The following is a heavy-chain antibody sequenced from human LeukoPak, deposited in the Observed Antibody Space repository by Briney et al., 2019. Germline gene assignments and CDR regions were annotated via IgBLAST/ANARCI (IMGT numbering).Heavy chain of an antibody. CDR2: IRQEGRDT. CDR3: ARDFNWGFDY. D-gene: IGHD7-27*01. J-gene: IGHJ4*02. Sequence: GGSLRLSCAASGFPFSSHGMHWVRQAPGKGLEWVAYIRQEGRDTYYADSVKGRFSISRDDSKYTVNLEMNSLRTEDMAVCYCARDFNWGFDYWGQGTLVSVSS. CDR1: GFPFSSHG. V-gene: IGHV3-30*02.